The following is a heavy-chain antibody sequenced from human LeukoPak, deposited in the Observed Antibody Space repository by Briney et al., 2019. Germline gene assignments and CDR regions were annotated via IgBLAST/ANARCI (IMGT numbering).Heavy chain of an antibody. J-gene: IGHJ3*02. CDR2: INHSGST. D-gene: IGHD2-21*02. V-gene: IGHV4-34*01. Sequence: SETLSLTCAVYGGSFSGYYWSWIRQPPGKGLEWIGEINHSGSTNYNPSLKSRVTISVDTSKNQFSLKLNSVTAADTAVYYCARDPVTSDAFDIWGQGTMVTVSS. CDR1: GGSFSGYY. CDR3: ARDPVTSDAFDI.